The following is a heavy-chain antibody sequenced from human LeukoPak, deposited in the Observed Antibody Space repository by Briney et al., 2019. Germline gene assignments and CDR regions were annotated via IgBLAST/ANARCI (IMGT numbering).Heavy chain of an antibody. Sequence: GASVKVSCKASGYTFTSYDINWVRQATGQGLEWMGWMNPNSGNTGYAQKFQGRVTMTRDTSISTAYMELSRLRSDDTAVYYCARGLVDPYYYDSSGCFAFDIWGQGTMVTVSS. CDR1: GYTFTSYD. V-gene: IGHV1-8*01. CDR3: ARGLVDPYYYDSSGCFAFDI. J-gene: IGHJ3*02. D-gene: IGHD3-22*01. CDR2: MNPNSGNT.